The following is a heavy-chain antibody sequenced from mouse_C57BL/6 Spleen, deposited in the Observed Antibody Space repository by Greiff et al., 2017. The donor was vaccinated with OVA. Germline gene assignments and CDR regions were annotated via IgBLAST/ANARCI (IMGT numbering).Heavy chain of an antibody. D-gene: IGHD4-1*01. CDR2: ISDGGSYT. CDR1: GFTFSSYA. V-gene: IGHV5-4*01. CDR3: ARIGPGKNYFDY. J-gene: IGHJ2*01. Sequence: DVQLVESGGGLVKPGGSLKLSCAASGFTFSSYAMSWVRQTPEKRLEWVATISDGGSYTYYPDNVKGRFTISRDNAKNNLYLQMSHLKSEDTAMYYCARIGPGKNYFDYWGQGTTLTVSS.